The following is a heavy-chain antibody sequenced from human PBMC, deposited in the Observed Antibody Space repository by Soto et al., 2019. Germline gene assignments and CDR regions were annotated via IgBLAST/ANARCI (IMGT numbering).Heavy chain of an antibody. CDR2: ITNSGTTI. V-gene: IGHV3-48*02. CDR1: GFSFSSYA. CDR3: ARDHRFGFDI. D-gene: IGHD3-16*01. Sequence: PGGSLRLSCTASGFSFSSYAMYWFRQPPGKGLEWLAYITNSGTTIYDADSVRGRFTISRDNARDSLYLQMNSLRDEDTAVYYCARDHRFGFDIWGQGTMVTVSS. J-gene: IGHJ3*02.